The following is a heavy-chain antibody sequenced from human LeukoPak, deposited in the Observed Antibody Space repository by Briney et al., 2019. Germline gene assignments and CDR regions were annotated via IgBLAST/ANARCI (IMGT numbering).Heavy chain of an antibody. CDR2: IYYSGST. D-gene: IGHD1-20*01. Sequence: SETLSLTCTVSGGSISSYYWSWIRQPPGKGLEWIGYIYYSGSTNYNPSLKSRVTISVDTSKNQFFLKLSSVTAADTAVYYCARFITPTDAFDIWGQGTMVTVSS. V-gene: IGHV4-59*01. CDR3: ARFITPTDAFDI. J-gene: IGHJ3*02. CDR1: GGSISSYY.